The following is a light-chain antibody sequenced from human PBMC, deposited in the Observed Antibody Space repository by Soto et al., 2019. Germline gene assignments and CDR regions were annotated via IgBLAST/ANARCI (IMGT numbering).Light chain of an antibody. Sequence: QLVLTQPPSVSGAPGQRVTISCTGSSFNIGADYDVHWYQQLPGTAPKLLIYGNSNRPSGVPDRFSGSKSGTSASLAITGLQAEDEADYYCQSYDSSLSGYVFGTGTKVTVL. CDR3: QSYDSSLSGYV. V-gene: IGLV1-40*01. CDR1: SFNIGADYD. CDR2: GNS. J-gene: IGLJ1*01.